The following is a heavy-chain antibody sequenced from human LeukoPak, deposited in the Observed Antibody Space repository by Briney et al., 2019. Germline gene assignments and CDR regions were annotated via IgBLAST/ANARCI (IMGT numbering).Heavy chain of an antibody. CDR3: ARSMVRGVNYYYYYYYMDV. D-gene: IGHD3-10*01. V-gene: IGHV1-3*03. J-gene: IGHJ6*03. Sequence: ASVKVSCKASGYTFTSYAMHWVRQAPGHRLEWMGWINAGNGNTKYSQEFQGRVTITRDTSASTAYMELNSLRAEDTAVYYCARSMVRGVNYYYYYYYMDVWGKGTTVTISS. CDR2: INAGNGNT. CDR1: GYTFTSYA.